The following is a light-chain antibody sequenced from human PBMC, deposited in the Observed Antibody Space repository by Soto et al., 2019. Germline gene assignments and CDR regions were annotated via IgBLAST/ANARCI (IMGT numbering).Light chain of an antibody. CDR3: QQTYKTPLT. Sequence: IQMTQSPSSLSASLGDRVTITCRASQSISNYLNWYQQRPGKAPKLLISLASSLSSGVPSKFSGSGSATDFTLTISVLQPEDSATYYCQQTYKTPLTFGQGTKVEIK. J-gene: IGKJ1*01. V-gene: IGKV1-39*01. CDR2: LAS. CDR1: QSISNY.